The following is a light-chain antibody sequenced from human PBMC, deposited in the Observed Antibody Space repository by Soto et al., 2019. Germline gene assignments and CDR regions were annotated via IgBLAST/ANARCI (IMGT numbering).Light chain of an antibody. Sequence: EIVMTQSPATLSVSPGERATLSCRASQSVSSTLAWYQQKPGQGPRLLFYGASTRATGIPARFIGSGSGTDFTLTIISLQSEDFAVYYCQQSNSWPYTFGQGTKLEIK. CDR2: GAS. V-gene: IGKV3-15*01. CDR1: QSVSST. J-gene: IGKJ2*01. CDR3: QQSNSWPYT.